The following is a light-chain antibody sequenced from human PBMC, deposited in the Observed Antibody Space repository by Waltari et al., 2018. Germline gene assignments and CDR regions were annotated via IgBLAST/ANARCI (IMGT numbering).Light chain of an antibody. CDR3: QQYGSLWT. V-gene: IGKV1-5*03. J-gene: IGKJ1*01. CDR2: KAS. Sequence: DIQVTQSPSTLSASVGDRVTITCRASQSISTWMAWYQKKPGKAPKLRIYKASGLEGGVPSRFSGSGSGTDFTLTISSLQPEDFATYYCQQYGSLWTFGQGTKVELK. CDR1: QSISTW.